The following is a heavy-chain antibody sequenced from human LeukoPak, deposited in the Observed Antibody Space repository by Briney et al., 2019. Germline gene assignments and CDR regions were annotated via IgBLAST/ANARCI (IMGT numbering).Heavy chain of an antibody. CDR1: GFTFSTYW. CDR3: ARGHYYFDY. CDR2: IKQDASEK. Sequence: GGSLRLSCAASGFTFSTYWMSWVRQAPGKGMEWVANIKQDASEKYYVDSVKGRFTISRDNAKNSVYLQMNSLRGEDTAVYYCARGHYYFDYWGQGTLVTVSS. V-gene: IGHV3-7*04. J-gene: IGHJ4*02.